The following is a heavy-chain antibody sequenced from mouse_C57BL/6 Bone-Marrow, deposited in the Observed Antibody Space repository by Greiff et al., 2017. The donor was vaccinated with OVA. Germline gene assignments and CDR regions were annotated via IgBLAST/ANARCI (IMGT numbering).Heavy chain of an antibody. Sequence: QVQLQQPGAELVKPGASVKLSCKASGYTFTSYWMHWVKQRPGRGLEWIGRIDPNSGGTKYNEKFKSKATLTVDKPSSTAYMQLSSLTSEDSAVYYCARGEWLLRMDWYFDVWGTGTTVTVSS. V-gene: IGHV1-72*01. J-gene: IGHJ1*03. CDR2: IDPNSGGT. CDR1: GYTFTSYW. D-gene: IGHD2-3*01. CDR3: ARGEWLLRMDWYFDV.